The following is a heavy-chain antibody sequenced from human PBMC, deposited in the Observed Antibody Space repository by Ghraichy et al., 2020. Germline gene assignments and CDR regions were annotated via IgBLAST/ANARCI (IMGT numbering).Heavy chain of an antibody. CDR1: GFTFDDYA. CDR2: ISWNSGSI. V-gene: IGHV3-9*01. CDR3: AKGGSISSFYDSSGYYLFDY. D-gene: IGHD3-22*01. J-gene: IGHJ4*02. Sequence: GGSLRLSCAASGFTFDDYAMHWVRQAPGKGLEWVSGISWNSGSIGYADSVKGRFTISRDNAKNSLYLQMNSLRAEDTALYYCAKGGSISSFYDSSGYYLFDYWGQGTLVTVSS.